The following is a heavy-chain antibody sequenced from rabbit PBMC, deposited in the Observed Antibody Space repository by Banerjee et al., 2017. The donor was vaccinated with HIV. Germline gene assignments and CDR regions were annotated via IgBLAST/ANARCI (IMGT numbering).Heavy chain of an antibody. Sequence: QEQLEESGGGLVQPEGSLTLTCTASGFSFSNKYVIYWVRQAPGKGLERIGGIYTTSGNTWYASWAKGRFTISKTTSTVKMKMTSQTAADTDTYFCAGGSYYSGLNLWGPGTLVTVS. V-gene: IGHV1S45*01. CDR2: IYTTSGNT. D-gene: IGHD8-1*01. J-gene: IGHJ4*01. CDR3: AGGSYYSGLNL. CDR1: GFSFSNKYV.